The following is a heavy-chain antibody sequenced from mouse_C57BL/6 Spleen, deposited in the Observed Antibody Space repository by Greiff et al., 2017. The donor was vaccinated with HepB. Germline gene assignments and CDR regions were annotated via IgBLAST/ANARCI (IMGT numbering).Heavy chain of an antibody. D-gene: IGHD1-1*01. J-gene: IGHJ3*01. Sequence: VQLVESGAELVRPGASVTLSCKASGYTFTDYEMHWVKQTPVHGLEWIGAIDPETGGTAYNQKFKGKAILTADKSSSTAYMELRSLTSEDSAVYYCTRRDLLLFAYWGQGTLVTVSA. CDR1: GYTFTDYE. V-gene: IGHV1-15*01. CDR2: IDPETGGT. CDR3: TRRDLLLFAY.